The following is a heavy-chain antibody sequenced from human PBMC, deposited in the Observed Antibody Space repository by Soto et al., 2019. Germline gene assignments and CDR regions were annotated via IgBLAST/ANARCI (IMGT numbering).Heavy chain of an antibody. CDR3: AKDYDFWSGPCLYFQH. V-gene: IGHV3-23*01. Sequence: EVQLLESGGGLVQPGGSLRLSCAASGFTFSSYAMSWVRQAPGKGLEWVSAISGSGGSTYYADSVKGRFTISRDNSKNTLYRQKNSLRAEDTAVYYCAKDYDFWSGPCLYFQHWGQGTLVTVSS. CDR2: ISGSGGST. J-gene: IGHJ1*01. CDR1: GFTFSSYA. D-gene: IGHD3-3*01.